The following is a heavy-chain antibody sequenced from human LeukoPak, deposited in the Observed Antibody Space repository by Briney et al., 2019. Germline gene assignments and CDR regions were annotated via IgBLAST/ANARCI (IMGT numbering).Heavy chain of an antibody. CDR3: ARDLKFTMVRGVMRY. Sequence: PGGSLRLSCAASGFTFSSYGMHWVRQAPGKGLEWVAVISYDGSNKYYADSVKGRFTISRDNSKNTLYLQMNSLRAEDTAVYYCARDLKFTMVRGVMRYWGQGTLVTVSS. CDR1: GFTFSSYG. D-gene: IGHD3-10*01. CDR2: ISYDGSNK. J-gene: IGHJ4*02. V-gene: IGHV3-30*03.